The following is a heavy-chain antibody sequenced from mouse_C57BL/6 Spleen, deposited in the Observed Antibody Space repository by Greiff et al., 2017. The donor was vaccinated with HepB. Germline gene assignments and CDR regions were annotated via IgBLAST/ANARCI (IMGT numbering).Heavy chain of an antibody. J-gene: IGHJ3*01. CDR3: AGGEIVYYGSSLEAWFAY. Sequence: QVQLKESGPELVKPGASVKLSCKASGYTFTSYDINWVKQRPGQGLEWIGWIYPRDGSTKYNEKFKGKATLTVDTSSSTAYMELASLTSEDSAVYFCAGGEIVYYGSSLEAWFAYWGQGTLVTVSA. CDR2: IYPRDGST. D-gene: IGHD1-1*01. CDR1: GYTFTSYD. V-gene: IGHV1-85*01.